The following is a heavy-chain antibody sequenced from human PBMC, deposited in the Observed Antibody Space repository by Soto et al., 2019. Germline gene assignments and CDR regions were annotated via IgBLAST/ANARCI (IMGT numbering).Heavy chain of an antibody. V-gene: IGHV3-48*01. CDR2: INRDSSII. CDR3: LNGDYY. D-gene: IGHD2-21*02. J-gene: IGHJ4*02. Sequence: EEQLVESGGGLVQPGGSLRLSCAASGFSFNSHYMTWVRQPPGKGLEWVSSINRDSSIIYYADSVRGGFTISRDNAQNSLYLQMNSLSADDTAVYFCLNGDYYVGQGTLVTVSS. CDR1: GFSFNSHY.